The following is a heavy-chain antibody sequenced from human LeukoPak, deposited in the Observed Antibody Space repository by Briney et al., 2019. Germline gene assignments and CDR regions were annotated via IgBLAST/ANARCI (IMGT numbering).Heavy chain of an antibody. CDR3: ARVHLYCSGGSCPPRGAFDI. CDR1: GGSFSGYY. CDR2: INHSGST. Sequence: PSETLSLTCAVYGGSFSGYYWSWIRQPPGKGLEWIGEINHSGSTNYNPSLKSRVTISVDTSKNQFSLKLSSVTAADTAVYYCARVHLYCSGGSCPPRGAFDIWGQGTMVTVSS. J-gene: IGHJ3*02. D-gene: IGHD2-15*01. V-gene: IGHV4-34*01.